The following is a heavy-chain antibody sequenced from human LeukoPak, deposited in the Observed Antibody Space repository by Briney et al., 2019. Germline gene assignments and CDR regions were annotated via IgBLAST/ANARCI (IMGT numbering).Heavy chain of an antibody. V-gene: IGHV4-59*05. J-gene: IGHJ6*03. Sequence: PSETLSLTCTVSGGSISSYCWSWIRQPPGKGLEWIGSIYYSGNTYYNPSLKSRVTVSVDTSKNQFSLKLSSVTAADTAVYYCARLRGSGWPHYYYYYYMDVWGKGTTVTISS. CDR2: IYYSGNT. CDR3: ARLRGSGWPHYYYYYYMDV. CDR1: GGSISSYC. D-gene: IGHD6-19*01.